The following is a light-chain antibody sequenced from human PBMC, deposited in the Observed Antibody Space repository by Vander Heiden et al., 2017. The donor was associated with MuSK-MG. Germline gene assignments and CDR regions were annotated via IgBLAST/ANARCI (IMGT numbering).Light chain of an antibody. V-gene: IGKV3-20*01. J-gene: IGKJ4*01. CDR3: QRYGSSFT. CDR1: QSISSSY. CDR2: GAS. Sequence: EIVLTQSPDTLSLSPGERATLSCRASQSISSSYLAWYQQKPGQAPRLLIYGASSRATGIPVRFSGSGSGTDFTLTISRLEPEDFAVYYCQRYGSSFTFGGGSKVEIK.